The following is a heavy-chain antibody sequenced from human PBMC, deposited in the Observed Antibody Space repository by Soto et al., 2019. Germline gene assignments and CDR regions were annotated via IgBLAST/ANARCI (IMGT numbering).Heavy chain of an antibody. Sequence: QVRLVQSGAEVQRPGASLNISCQATGYQFTGSYLHWVRRAPGHGLQWMGMINPDTGSTTYAETFQGGVAMSTDRSAGTVYLGLGSLRADDTATYYCARQYCSGTSCYWYFDFWGQGTLVTVSS. V-gene: IGHV1-46*01. J-gene: IGHJ4*02. CDR3: ARQYCSGTSCYWYFDF. CDR1: GYQFTGSY. D-gene: IGHD2-2*01. CDR2: INPDTGST.